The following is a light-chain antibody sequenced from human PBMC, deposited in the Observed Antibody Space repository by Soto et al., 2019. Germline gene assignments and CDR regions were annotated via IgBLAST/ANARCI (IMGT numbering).Light chain of an antibody. J-gene: IGLJ1*01. CDR1: TSNIGAGYH. CDR2: DNT. Sequence: QSVLTQPPSVSGAPGQRVSISCTGSTSNIGAGYHVHWYQQFPGTAPKLLMYDNTNRPSGVPDRFSGSKSGTSASLAITGLQAEEEADYYCQSYDSSLSSYVFGTGTKVTVL. V-gene: IGLV1-40*01. CDR3: QSYDSSLSSYV.